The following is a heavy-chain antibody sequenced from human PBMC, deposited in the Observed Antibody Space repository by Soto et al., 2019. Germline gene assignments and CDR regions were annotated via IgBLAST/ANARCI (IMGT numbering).Heavy chain of an antibody. V-gene: IGHV1-18*01. J-gene: IGHJ4*02. Sequence: QVQLVQSGAEVKKPGASVKVSCKASGYTFTSYGISWVRQAPGQGLEWMGWISAYNGNTKYAQKLQGRVTITTDTTTSTAYMEVRSLRSDDTAVYYCARDLAVGLVDYWGQGTLVTVSS. CDR3: ARDLAVGLVDY. CDR2: ISAYNGNT. CDR1: GYTFTSYG. D-gene: IGHD6-19*01.